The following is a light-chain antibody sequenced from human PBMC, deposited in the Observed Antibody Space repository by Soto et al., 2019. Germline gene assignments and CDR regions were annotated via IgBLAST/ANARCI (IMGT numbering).Light chain of an antibody. CDR2: GNS. J-gene: IGLJ1*01. CDR3: GSWDSSLSAYV. V-gene: IGLV1-40*01. CDR1: SSNIGAGYD. Sequence: QAVVTQPPSVSGAPGQRVTFSCTGSSSNIGAGYDVHWYQQLPGTAPKLLIYGNSNRPSGVPERFSGSKSGTSASLAITGLQAEDEADYYCGSWDSSLSAYVFATGTKVTVL.